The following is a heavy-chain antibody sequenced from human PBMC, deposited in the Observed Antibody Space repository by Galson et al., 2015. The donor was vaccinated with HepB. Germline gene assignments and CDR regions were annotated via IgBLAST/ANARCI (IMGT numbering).Heavy chain of an antibody. CDR3: ARDVSTGVDCSGGSCYSGWYYYGMDV. Sequence: SVKVSCKASGGTFSSYAISWVRQAPGQGLEWMGGIIPIFGTANYAQKFQGRVTITADESTSTAYMELSSLRSEDTAVCYCARDVSTGVDCSGGSCYSGWYYYGMDVWGQGTTVTVSS. D-gene: IGHD2-15*01. CDR2: IIPIFGTA. J-gene: IGHJ6*02. V-gene: IGHV1-69*13. CDR1: GGTFSSYA.